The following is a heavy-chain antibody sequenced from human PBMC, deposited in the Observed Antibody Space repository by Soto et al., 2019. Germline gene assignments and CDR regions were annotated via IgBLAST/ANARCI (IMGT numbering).Heavy chain of an antibody. CDR1: GFTFSSYG. V-gene: IGHV3-33*01. J-gene: IGHJ3*02. CDR3: ARDYDFWSGSRDAFDI. Sequence: GSLRLSCAASGFTFSSYGMHWVRQAPGKGLEWVAVIWYDGSNKYYADSVKGRFTISRDNSKNTLYLQMNSLRAEDTAVYYCARDYDFWSGSRDAFDIWGQGTMVTVS. D-gene: IGHD3-3*01. CDR2: IWYDGSNK.